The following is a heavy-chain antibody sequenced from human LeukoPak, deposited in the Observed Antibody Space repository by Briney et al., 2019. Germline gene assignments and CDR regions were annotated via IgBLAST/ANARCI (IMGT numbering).Heavy chain of an antibody. CDR2: IIPILGIA. Sequence: SVKVSCKASGGTFSSYAISWVRRAPGQGLEWMGRIIPILGIANYAQKFQGRVTITADKSTSTAYMELSSLRSEDTAVYYCAREGVYSYGQFDYWGQGTLVTVSS. V-gene: IGHV1-69*04. D-gene: IGHD5-18*01. CDR1: GGTFSSYA. CDR3: AREGVYSYGQFDY. J-gene: IGHJ4*02.